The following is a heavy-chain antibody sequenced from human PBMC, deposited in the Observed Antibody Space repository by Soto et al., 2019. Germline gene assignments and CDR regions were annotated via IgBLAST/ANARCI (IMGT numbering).Heavy chain of an antibody. V-gene: IGHV4-4*07. D-gene: IGHD6-13*01. CDR1: GASISNYY. CDR2: IDGSGNT. J-gene: IGHJ4*02. Sequence: QVQLQESGPGLLKPSETLSLTCTVSGASISNYYWSWIWRPAGKGLEWIGRIDGSGNTNYNPSLKRRVTMSVDTSKTQFSLKLSSVTAADTAVYYCARESRSVAGTVEYWGQGTLVTVSS. CDR3: ARESRSVAGTVEY.